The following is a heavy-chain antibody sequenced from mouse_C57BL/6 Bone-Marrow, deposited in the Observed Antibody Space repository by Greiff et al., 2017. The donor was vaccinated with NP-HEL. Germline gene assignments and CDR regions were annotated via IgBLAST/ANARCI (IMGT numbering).Heavy chain of an antibody. CDR2: FYPGSGSI. D-gene: IGHD1-1*01. CDR3: ARHEEGGYYYGSSYEFAY. V-gene: IGHV1-62-2*01. Sequence: QVQLQQSGAELVKPGASVKLSCKASGYTFTEYSIHWVKQRSGQGLEWIGWFYPGSGSIKYNEKIKDKATLTADKSSSTVYMELSRLTSEDSAVYFCARHEEGGYYYGSSYEFAYWGQGTLVTVSA. J-gene: IGHJ3*01. CDR1: GYTFTEYS.